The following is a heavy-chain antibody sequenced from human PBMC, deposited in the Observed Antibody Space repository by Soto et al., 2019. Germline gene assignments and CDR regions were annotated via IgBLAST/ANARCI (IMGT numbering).Heavy chain of an antibody. D-gene: IGHD3-10*02. CDR3: AGAPNRCLLLSYYGMDV. CDR1: GGSFSGYY. Sequence: QVQLQQWGAGLLKPSETLSLTCAVYGGSFSGYYWSWIRQPPGKGLYWIGEINDSGSTNYNPSLKRRLTKSEDSSKQQFSKLLTSVTAAAAAVYCWAGAPNRCLLLSYYGMDVWGQGTTVTVSS. CDR2: INDSGST. V-gene: IGHV4-34*01. J-gene: IGHJ6*02.